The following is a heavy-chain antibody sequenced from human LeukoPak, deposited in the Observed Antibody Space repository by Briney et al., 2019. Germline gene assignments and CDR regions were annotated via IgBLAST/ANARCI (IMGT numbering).Heavy chain of an antibody. Sequence: GGSLRLSSAASGFTFSNSAMHWVRQAPGKGPEYVSAITSNGDRTYYANSVKGRFTISRDNSKNTLYLQMGSLRAEDMAVYYCARVGSWDAFDIWGQGTMVTVSS. V-gene: IGHV3-64*01. CDR2: ITSNGDRT. CDR3: ARVGSWDAFDI. D-gene: IGHD1-26*01. J-gene: IGHJ3*02. CDR1: GFTFSNSA.